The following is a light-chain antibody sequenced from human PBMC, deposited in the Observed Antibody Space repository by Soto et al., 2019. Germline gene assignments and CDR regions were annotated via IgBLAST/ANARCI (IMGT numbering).Light chain of an antibody. J-gene: IGKJ1*01. CDR3: QQYAGSPWT. V-gene: IGKV3-20*01. Sequence: EIVLTQSPGTLSLSPGERGTLSCRASQSVGSNYLAWYQQKPGQAPRLLIYAASNRATGIPDRFSGSGSGTDFTLTISRLEPEDFAVYYCQQYAGSPWTFGQGTQVEIK. CDR1: QSVGSNY. CDR2: AAS.